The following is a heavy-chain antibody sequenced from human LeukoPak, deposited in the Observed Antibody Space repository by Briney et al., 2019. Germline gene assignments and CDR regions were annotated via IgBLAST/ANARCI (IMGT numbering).Heavy chain of an antibody. V-gene: IGHV4-4*02. D-gene: IGHD2/OR15-2a*01. J-gene: IGHJ4*02. Sequence: SGTLSLTCAASGGSIRTNHYWWSWVRPPPGKGLEWIGEIYLSGTTNYNSSLTRRVTISVDKSKNQFSLELTPVTAADTAIYYCATKNMRVPGDSWGQGTLVTVSS. CDR3: ATKNMRVPGDS. CDR2: IYLSGTT. CDR1: GGSIRTNHYW.